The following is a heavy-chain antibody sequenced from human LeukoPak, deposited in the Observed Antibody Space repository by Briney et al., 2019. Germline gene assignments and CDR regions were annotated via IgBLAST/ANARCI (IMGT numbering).Heavy chain of an antibody. J-gene: IGHJ6*03. Sequence: PGGSLRLSYAASGFTFSSYGMTWVRQAPGKGLEWVSGISGSGGSTKYADSVKGRFTISRDNSKNTLYLQMNSLRAEDTAVYYCAKIGRYYDFWTGFYEEEVDYMDVWGKGTTVTVSS. CDR1: GFTFSSYG. D-gene: IGHD3-3*01. CDR3: AKIGRYYDFWTGFYEEEVDYMDV. CDR2: ISGSGGST. V-gene: IGHV3-23*01.